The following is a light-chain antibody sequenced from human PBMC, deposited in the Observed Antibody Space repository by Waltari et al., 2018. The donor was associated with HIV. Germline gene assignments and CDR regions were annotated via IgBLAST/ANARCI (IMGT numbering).Light chain of an antibody. CDR1: RSLLHSNGYNY. CDR2: LGS. J-gene: IGKJ1*01. CDR3: QQYYSSPRT. V-gene: IGKV2-28*01. Sequence: DIVMTQSPLSLSVTPGEPASISCRSSRSLLHSNGYNYLDWYLQKPGQSPQLLIYLGSNRASGVPDRFSGSGSGTDFSLTISGLQAEDVAAYYCQQYYSSPRTFGQGTKVEIK.